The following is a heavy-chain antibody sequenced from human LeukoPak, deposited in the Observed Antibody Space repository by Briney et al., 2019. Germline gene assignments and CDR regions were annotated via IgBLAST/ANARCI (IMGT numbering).Heavy chain of an antibody. CDR3: AESGGYSYGYAFDI. Sequence: GRSLRLSCAASGFTFSSYSMNWVRQAPGKGLEWVSYISSSSSTIYYADSVKGRFTISRDNAKNSLYLQMNSLRAEDTAVYYCAESGGYSYGYAFDIWGQGTMVTVSS. J-gene: IGHJ3*02. CDR2: ISSSSSTI. V-gene: IGHV3-48*01. D-gene: IGHD5-18*01. CDR1: GFTFSSYS.